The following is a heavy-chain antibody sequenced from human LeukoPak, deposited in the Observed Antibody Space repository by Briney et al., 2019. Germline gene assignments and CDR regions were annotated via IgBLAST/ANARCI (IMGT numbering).Heavy chain of an antibody. D-gene: IGHD3-9*01. J-gene: IGHJ4*02. CDR1: GFTFSSYA. Sequence: PGGSLRLSCAASGFTFSSYAMHWVRQAPGKGLEWVAVISYDGSNKYYADSVKGRFTISRDNSKNTLYLQMNSLRAEDTAVYYCAKVARHNQILRYFDWLFDYWGQGTLVTVSS. V-gene: IGHV3-30-3*01. CDR3: AKVARHNQILRYFDWLFDY. CDR2: ISYDGSNK.